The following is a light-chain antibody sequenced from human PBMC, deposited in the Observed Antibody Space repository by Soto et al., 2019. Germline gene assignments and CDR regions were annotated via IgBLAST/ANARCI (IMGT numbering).Light chain of an antibody. V-gene: IGLV2-14*02. Sequence: QSALTQPASVSGSPGQSITISCTGTSSDVGAYNLVSWYQHHPGRAPKLFIFDVSDRPSGVSNRFSGSKSGNTASLTISGLHAEDEAFYYCSSYTNTATLVFGGGTKLTVL. CDR2: DVS. CDR1: SSDVGAYNL. J-gene: IGLJ3*02. CDR3: SSYTNTATLV.